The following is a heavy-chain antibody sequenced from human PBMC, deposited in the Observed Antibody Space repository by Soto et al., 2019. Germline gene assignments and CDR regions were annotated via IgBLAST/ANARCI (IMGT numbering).Heavy chain of an antibody. CDR3: ARDFGEVGATAVYDI. CDR1: GLTFSSYW. Sequence: EVQLLESGGGLVQPGGSLRLSCSASGLTFSSYWMHWVRQAPGKGLVWVSRINSDGSSTSYADFVKGRLTISRDNAKNTLYLQMNSLTAEDTAIYYCARDFGEVGATAVYDIWGQGTMVIVSS. V-gene: IGHV3-74*01. D-gene: IGHD1-26*01. J-gene: IGHJ3*02. CDR2: INSDGSST.